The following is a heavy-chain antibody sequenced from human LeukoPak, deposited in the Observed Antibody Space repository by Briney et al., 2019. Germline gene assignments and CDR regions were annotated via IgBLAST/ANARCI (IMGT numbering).Heavy chain of an antibody. CDR3: AGGYSSSWRLYYYYYGMDV. CDR1: GGSFSGYY. D-gene: IGHD6-13*01. J-gene: IGHJ6*02. V-gene: IGHV4-34*01. Sequence: ASETLSLTCAVYGGSFSGYYWSWIRQPPGKGLEWIGEINHSGSTNYNPSLKSRVTISVDTSKNQFSLKLSSVTAADTAVYYCAGGYSSSWRLYYYYYGMDVWGQGTTVTVSS. CDR2: INHSGST.